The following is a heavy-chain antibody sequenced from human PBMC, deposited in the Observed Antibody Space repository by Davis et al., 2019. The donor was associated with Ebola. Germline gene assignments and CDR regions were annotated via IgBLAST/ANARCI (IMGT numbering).Heavy chain of an antibody. V-gene: IGHV6-1*01. CDR3: SRGWLRTGFDV. Sequence: HSQTLSLTCAISGDSVSSGGWNWIRQSPSRGLEWLGRTYYSSKWYNDYAVSVKSRITINPDTSKNQFSLQLNSVTPEDTALYYCSRGWLRTGFDVWGEGTTIIVSS. CDR2: TYYSSKWYN. D-gene: IGHD5-18*01. J-gene: IGHJ6*04. CDR1: GDSVSSGG.